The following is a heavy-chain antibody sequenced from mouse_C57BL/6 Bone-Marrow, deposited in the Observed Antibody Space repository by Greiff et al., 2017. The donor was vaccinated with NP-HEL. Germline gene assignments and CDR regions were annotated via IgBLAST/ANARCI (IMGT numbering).Heavy chain of an antibody. J-gene: IGHJ2*01. CDR3: ARGGNYWYYFDY. CDR2: FHPYNDDT. Sequence: QVHVKQSGAELVKPGASVTMSCKASGYTFTTYPIEWVKQNHGKSLEWIGNFHPYNDDTEYNEKFKNKATLTVEKSSSTVYLELSRLTSDDSSVYYCARGGNYWYYFDYWGQGTTLTVSS. CDR1: GYTFTTYP. V-gene: IGHV1-47*01. D-gene: IGHD2-1*01.